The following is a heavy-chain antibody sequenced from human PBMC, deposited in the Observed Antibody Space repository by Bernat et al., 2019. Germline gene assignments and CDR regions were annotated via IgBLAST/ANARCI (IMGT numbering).Heavy chain of an antibody. Sequence: EVQLVESGGGLVKPGESLRLSCAASGFIFSNAWMNWVRQAPGKGLEWVGRIKSKTNGGTTDYAAPVKGRFAISRDDSKNTLYLQMNSLRAEDTAVYYCARGWACSGGSCYPFVYWGQGTLVTVSS. V-gene: IGHV3-15*07. CDR2: IKSKTNGGTT. J-gene: IGHJ4*02. D-gene: IGHD2-15*01. CDR3: ARGWACSGGSCYPFVY. CDR1: GFIFSNAW.